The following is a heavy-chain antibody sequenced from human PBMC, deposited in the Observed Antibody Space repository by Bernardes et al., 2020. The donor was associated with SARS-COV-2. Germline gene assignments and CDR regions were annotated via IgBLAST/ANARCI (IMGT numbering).Heavy chain of an antibody. CDR2: IGTAGDT. D-gene: IGHD6-13*01. CDR3: ARARSSNEGNYYYYYGMDV. Sequence: GGSLRLSCAASGFTFSSYDMHWVRQATGKGLEWVSAIGTAGDTYYPGSVKGRFTISRENAKNSLYLQMNSLRAGDTAVYYCARARSSNEGNYYYYYGMDVWGQGTTVTVSS. V-gene: IGHV3-13*01. CDR1: GFTFSSYD. J-gene: IGHJ6*02.